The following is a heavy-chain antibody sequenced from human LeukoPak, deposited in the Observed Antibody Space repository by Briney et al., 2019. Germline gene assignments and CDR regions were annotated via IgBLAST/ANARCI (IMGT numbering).Heavy chain of an antibody. D-gene: IGHD1-1*01. CDR1: GFSFNTYS. Sequence: GGSLRLSCTTSGFSFNTYSMSWVRQAPGKGLEWVSAINDDTPYYTDSVKGRFTISRDNSKNTLYLQMNSLRAEDTAVYYCARAPGYGAAYYFDYWGQGTLVTVSS. CDR2: INDDTP. CDR3: ARAPGYGAAYYFDY. V-gene: IGHV3-66*02. J-gene: IGHJ4*02.